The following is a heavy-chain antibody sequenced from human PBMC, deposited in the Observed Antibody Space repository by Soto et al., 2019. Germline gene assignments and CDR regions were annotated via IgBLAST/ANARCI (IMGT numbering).Heavy chain of an antibody. CDR3: VRGDPGACSSTSCSDAFDL. V-gene: IGHV4-30-4*01. CDR1: GGSISSGDYY. Sequence: QVQLQESGPGLVKPSQTLSLTCTVSGGSISSGDYYWNGIRQPPGKGLEGIGSIYYSGSTYYSPSLKRRVTISVGPSKNQFSLKLSSVTAADTAVYYCVRGDPGACSSTSCSDAFDLWGRGTMVAVSS. D-gene: IGHD2-2*01. J-gene: IGHJ3*01. CDR2: IYYSGST.